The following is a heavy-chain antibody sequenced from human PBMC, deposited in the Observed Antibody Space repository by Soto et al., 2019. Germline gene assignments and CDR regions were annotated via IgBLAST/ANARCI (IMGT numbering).Heavy chain of an antibody. CDR1: REAFASCS. CDR3: ARSIVVVTALDY. V-gene: IGHV1-3*01. J-gene: IGHJ4*02. Sequence: SSKARREAFASCSLCSAHQAPGQRLEWMGWINAGNGNTKYSQKFQGRVTITRDTSASTAYMELSSLRSEDTAAYYCARSIVVVTALDYWGQGTLVTVSS. CDR2: INAGNGNT. D-gene: IGHD2-21*02.